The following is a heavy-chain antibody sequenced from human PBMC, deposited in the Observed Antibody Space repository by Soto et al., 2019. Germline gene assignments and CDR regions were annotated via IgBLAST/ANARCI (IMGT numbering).Heavy chain of an antibody. V-gene: IGHV3-23*01. Sequence: PGGSLRLSCAASGFTFSSRPMTWVRQAPGKGLEWVSTLNENGANTHYADSVKGRFTISRDNSKNTLYLQMNSLRAEDTAVYYCAKDNSSSWLNWFDPWGQGTLVTVSS. CDR3: AKDNSSSWLNWFDP. D-gene: IGHD6-13*01. CDR2: LNENGANT. CDR1: GFTFSSRP. J-gene: IGHJ5*02.